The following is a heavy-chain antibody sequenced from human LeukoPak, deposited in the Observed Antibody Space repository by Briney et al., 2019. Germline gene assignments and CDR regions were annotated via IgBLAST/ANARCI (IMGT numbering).Heavy chain of an antibody. V-gene: IGHV4-59*08. D-gene: IGHD1-26*01. CDR1: GGSISSYY. J-gene: IGHJ4*02. CDR3: ARQARGNYIFDY. Sequence: PSETLSLTCTVSGGSISSYYWSWIRQSTGKGLEWIGYIYYSGSTNYNPSLKSRVTISVDTSKNQFSLKLSSVTAADTAVYYCARQARGNYIFDYWGQGTLVTVSS. CDR2: IYYSGST.